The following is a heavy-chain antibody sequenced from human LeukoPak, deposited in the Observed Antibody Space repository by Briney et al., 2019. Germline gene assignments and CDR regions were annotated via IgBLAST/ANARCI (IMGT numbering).Heavy chain of an antibody. CDR1: GGSISSSSYH. J-gene: IGHJ4*02. CDR2: IYFSGNT. Sequence: PSETLSLTCTVSGGSISSSSYHWGWIRQPPGKGLEWIASIYFSGNTYYNPSLKSRVTISVDTSKNQFSLKLSSVTAADTAVYYCARARYSYGHSDIWGQGILVTVSS. CDR3: ARARYSYGHSDI. V-gene: IGHV4-39*01. D-gene: IGHD5-18*01.